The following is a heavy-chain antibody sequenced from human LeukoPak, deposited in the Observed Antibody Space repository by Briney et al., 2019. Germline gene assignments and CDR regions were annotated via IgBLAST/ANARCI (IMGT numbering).Heavy chain of an antibody. V-gene: IGHV3-48*03. D-gene: IGHD3-22*01. Sequence: GGSLRLSCAASGFTFSSYEMNWVRQAPGKGLEWVSYISGSDSTICYADSVKGRFTISRDNAKNSLYLQMNSLRAEDTAVYYCARGYYYDSSGYHDYWGQGTLVTVSS. CDR2: ISGSDSTI. CDR1: GFTFSSYE. CDR3: ARGYYYDSSGYHDY. J-gene: IGHJ4*02.